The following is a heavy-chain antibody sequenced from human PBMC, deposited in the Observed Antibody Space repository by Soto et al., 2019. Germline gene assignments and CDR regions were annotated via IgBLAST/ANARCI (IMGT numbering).Heavy chain of an antibody. CDR2: INHSGST. CDR1: GGSFRGYY. CDR3: ARGSRIAAAGRNYYYGMDV. J-gene: IGHJ6*02. Sequence: SETLCLTCCVYGGSFRGYYWSCISQPPGKGMEWLGEINHSGSTNYNPSLKSRVTISVDTAKNQFSLKMSSVTAADTAVYYCARGSRIAAAGRNYYYGMDVWGQGTTVT. V-gene: IGHV4-34*01. D-gene: IGHD6-13*01.